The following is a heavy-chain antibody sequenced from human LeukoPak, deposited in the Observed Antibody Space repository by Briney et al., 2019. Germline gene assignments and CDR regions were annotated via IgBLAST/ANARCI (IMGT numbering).Heavy chain of an antibody. CDR2: IIPIFGIA. CDR3: ARDRYDSSGYYPRPGDY. D-gene: IGHD3-22*01. CDR1: GGTFSSYA. Sequence: SVKVSCKASGGTFSSYAISWVRQAPGQGLEWMGRIIPIFGIAHYAQKFQGRVTITPDESTSTAYMELSSLRSEDTAVYYCARDRYDSSGYYPRPGDYWGQGTLVTVSS. J-gene: IGHJ4*02. V-gene: IGHV1-69*13.